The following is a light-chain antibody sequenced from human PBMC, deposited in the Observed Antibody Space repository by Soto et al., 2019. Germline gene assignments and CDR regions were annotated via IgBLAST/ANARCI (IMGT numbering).Light chain of an antibody. J-gene: IGLJ1*01. V-gene: IGLV2-14*01. CDR3: SSYTSSSPLYV. Sequence: ALTQPASVSGSPGQSITISCTGTSSDVGGYNYVSWYQQHPGKAPKLMIYEVSNRPSGVSNRFSGSKSGNTASLTISGLQAEDEADYYCSSYTSSSPLYVFGTGTKLTVL. CDR1: SSDVGGYNY. CDR2: EVS.